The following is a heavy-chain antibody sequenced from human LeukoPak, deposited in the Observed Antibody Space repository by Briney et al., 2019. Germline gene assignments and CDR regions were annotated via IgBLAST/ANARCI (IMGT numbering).Heavy chain of an antibody. CDR3: ARENGAYCGGDCFPDYFDF. V-gene: IGHV1-46*01. D-gene: IGHD2-21*02. CDR2: INPSGTST. CDR1: GYTFTNYY. J-gene: IGHJ4*02. Sequence: ASVKVSCKASGYTFTNYYMHWVQLAPGQGLEWMGIINPSGTSTNYAQKFQGRVIMTRDTSTSTVYMELSSLRSEDTAVYYCARENGAYCGGDCFPDYFDFWGQGTLVTVSS.